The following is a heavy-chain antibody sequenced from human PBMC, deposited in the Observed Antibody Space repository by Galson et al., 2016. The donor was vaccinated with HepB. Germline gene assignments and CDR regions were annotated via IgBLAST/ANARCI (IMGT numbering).Heavy chain of an antibody. J-gene: IGHJ6*02. CDR1: GFTFGRHG. CDR3: ARDRGVYVYYSYGMDV. D-gene: IGHD2-8*01. Sequence: SLRPSCAASGFTFGRHGMHWVRQAPGKGPEWVAVIWYDGGNKYYADSVKGRFTISRDNSENTVYLQMNSLRADDTAVYYCARDRGVYVYYSYGMDVWGQGTTVAVSS. CDR2: IWYDGGNK. V-gene: IGHV3-33*01.